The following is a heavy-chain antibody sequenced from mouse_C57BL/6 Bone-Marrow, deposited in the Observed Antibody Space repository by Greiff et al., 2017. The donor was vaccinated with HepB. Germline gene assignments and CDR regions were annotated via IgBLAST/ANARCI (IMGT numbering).Heavy chain of an antibody. J-gene: IGHJ1*03. Sequence: EVQLKESGPGMVKPSQSLSLTCTVTGYSITSGYDWHWIRHFPGNKLEWMGYISYSGSTNYNPSLKSRISITHDTSKNHFFLKLNSVTTEDTATYYCAREITTVVAGDWYFDVWGTGTTVTVSS. CDR3: AREITTVVAGDWYFDV. CDR2: ISYSGST. D-gene: IGHD1-1*01. V-gene: IGHV3-1*01. CDR1: GYSITSGYD.